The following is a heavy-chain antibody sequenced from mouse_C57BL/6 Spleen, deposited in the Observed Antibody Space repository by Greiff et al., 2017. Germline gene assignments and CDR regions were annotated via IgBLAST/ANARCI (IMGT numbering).Heavy chain of an antibody. CDR1: GYSITSGYY. V-gene: IGHV3-6*01. J-gene: IGHJ3*02. D-gene: IGHD2-4*01. Sequence: EVQLVESGPGLVKPSQSLSLTCSVTGYSITSGYYWNWIRQFPGNKLEWMCYISYDGSNNYNPSLKNRISITRDTSKNQFFLKLNSVTTEDTATYYCARDMGYDYDGPKWGQGTLVTVSA. CDR2: ISYDGSN. CDR3: ARDMGYDYDGPK.